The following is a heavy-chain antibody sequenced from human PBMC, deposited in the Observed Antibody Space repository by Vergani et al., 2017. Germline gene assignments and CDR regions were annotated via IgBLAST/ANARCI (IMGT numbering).Heavy chain of an antibody. CDR3: ARDRRGYGGDPEDYYSGMDV. Sequence: QVQLVQSGAEVKKPGSSVKVSCKASGATFRSNTISWVRQVPGQGLEWMGRIIPVLGKTKYAQDFQGRLTITADTSTSTAYMELTSLRSQDTAVYYCARDRRGYGGDPEDYYSGMDVWGQGTTVTVSS. CDR1: GATFRSNT. CDR2: IIPVLGKT. D-gene: IGHD2-21*02. J-gene: IGHJ6*02. V-gene: IGHV1-69*08.